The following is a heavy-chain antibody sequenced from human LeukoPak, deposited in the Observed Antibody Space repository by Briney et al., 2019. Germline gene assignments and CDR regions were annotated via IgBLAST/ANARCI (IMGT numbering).Heavy chain of an antibody. CDR3: ARGRRRDYYDSSGRWFDP. D-gene: IGHD3-22*01. V-gene: IGHV4-34*01. CDR1: GGSFSGYY. J-gene: IGHJ5*02. CDR2: INHSGST. Sequence: PSETLSLTCAVYGGSFSGYYWSWIRQPPGKGLEWIGEINHSGSTNYNPSLKSRVTISLDTSKNQFSLKLSSVTAADTAVYYCARGRRRDYYDSSGRWFDPWGQGTLVTVSS.